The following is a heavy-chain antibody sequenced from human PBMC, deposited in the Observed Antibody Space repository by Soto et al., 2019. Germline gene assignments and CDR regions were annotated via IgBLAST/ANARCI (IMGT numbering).Heavy chain of an antibody. CDR1: GFTFSSYS. J-gene: IGHJ5*02. CDR3: ARERAVGIAVALNWFDP. D-gene: IGHD6-19*01. CDR2: ISSSSSTI. Sequence: EVQLVECGGGLVQPGRSLRLSCAASGFTFSSYSMNWVRQAPGKGLEWVSYISSSSSTIYYADSVKGRFTISRDNAKNSLYLQMNSLRDEDTAVYYCARERAVGIAVALNWFDPWGQGTLVTVSS. V-gene: IGHV3-48*02.